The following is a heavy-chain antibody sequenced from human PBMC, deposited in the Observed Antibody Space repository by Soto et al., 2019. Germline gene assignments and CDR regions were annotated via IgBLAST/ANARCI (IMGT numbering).Heavy chain of an antibody. D-gene: IGHD2-15*01. CDR2: IKHDGSEK. CDR1: GFTFSNFW. J-gene: IGHJ3*02. CDR3: ARPLGWRDAFDI. Sequence: EVQLVESGGGLVQPGGSLRLSCAASGFTFSNFWMGWVRQAPGKGLEWVANIKHDGSEKYYVDSLKGRFTISRDNAKNSLYLQIDSLRAEDTAVYYCARPLGWRDAFDIWGQGTMVTVSS. V-gene: IGHV3-7*01.